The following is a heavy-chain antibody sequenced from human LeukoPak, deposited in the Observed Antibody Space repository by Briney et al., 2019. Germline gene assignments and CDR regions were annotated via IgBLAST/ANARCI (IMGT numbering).Heavy chain of an antibody. J-gene: IGHJ4*02. CDR1: GFTFRSYE. CDR2: ISSSGSTI. CDR3: AREDGGNYFDY. Sequence: PGGSLRLSCAASGFTFRSYEMNWVRQAPGKGLEWVSYISSSGSTIVYADSVKGRFTISRDNAKNSLYLQMNSLRAEDTAVYYCAREDGGNYFDYWGRGTLVTVSS. D-gene: IGHD4-23*01. V-gene: IGHV3-48*03.